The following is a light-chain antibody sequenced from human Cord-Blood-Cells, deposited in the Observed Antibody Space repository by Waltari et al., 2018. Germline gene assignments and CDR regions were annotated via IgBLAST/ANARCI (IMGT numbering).Light chain of an antibody. V-gene: IGKV3-11*01. J-gene: IGKJ2*01. Sequence: IVLTQYPATLSLSPGERATRSCRASQSVSSYLAWYQQKPGQAPRLLIYDASNRATGIPARFSGSGSGTDFTLTISSLEPEDFAVYYCQQRSNWPPYTFGQGTKLEIK. CDR2: DAS. CDR3: QQRSNWPPYT. CDR1: QSVSSY.